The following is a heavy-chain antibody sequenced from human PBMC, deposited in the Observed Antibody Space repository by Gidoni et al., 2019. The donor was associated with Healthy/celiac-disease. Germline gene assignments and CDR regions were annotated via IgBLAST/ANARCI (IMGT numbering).Heavy chain of an antibody. V-gene: IGHV2-5*01. CDR2: MYWSDDN. CDR1: GFSLSTSGVG. CDR3: GHDAAGYYDFWSGYLGWFDP. D-gene: IGHD3-3*01. J-gene: IGHJ5*02. Sequence: QITLKESGPTLVKPTPTLTLTSTFSGFSLSTSGVGVGWIRQPPGKALEWLALMYWSDDNRYSPSLKSWLTITKDTAKNQVVLTMTNMDPVDTATYYCGHDAAGYYDFWSGYLGWFDPWGQGTLVTVSS.